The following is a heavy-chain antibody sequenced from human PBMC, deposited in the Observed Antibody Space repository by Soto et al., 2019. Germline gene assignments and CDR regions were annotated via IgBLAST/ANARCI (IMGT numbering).Heavy chain of an antibody. V-gene: IGHV4-39*01. CDR3: AGGRRYSSSGYSDY. CDR1: GGSISSSSYY. Sequence: QLQLQESGPGLVKPSETLSLTCTVSGGSISSSSYYWGWIRQPPGKGLEWIGSIYYSGSTYYNPSLKSRVTTSVDTSNNQSSLKLSSVTAADTAVYYCAGGRRYSSSGYSDYWGQGTLVTVSS. CDR2: IYYSGST. D-gene: IGHD6-13*01. J-gene: IGHJ4*02.